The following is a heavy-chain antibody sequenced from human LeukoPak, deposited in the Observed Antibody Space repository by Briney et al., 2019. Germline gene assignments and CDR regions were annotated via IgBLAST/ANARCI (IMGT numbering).Heavy chain of an antibody. J-gene: IGHJ4*02. CDR2: ISGRGART. CDR3: AKESYCSGRSCYGFDH. V-gene: IGHV3-23*01. CDR1: GVTFITYA. D-gene: IGHD2-15*01. Sequence: PGGSLRLSCVVSGVTFITYAMSWVRQAPGKGLEWVSAISGRGARTYYADFVKGRFTISRDSSKNTLYLQMNSLRDEDTAVYYCAKESYCSGRSCYGFDHWGQGTLVTVSS.